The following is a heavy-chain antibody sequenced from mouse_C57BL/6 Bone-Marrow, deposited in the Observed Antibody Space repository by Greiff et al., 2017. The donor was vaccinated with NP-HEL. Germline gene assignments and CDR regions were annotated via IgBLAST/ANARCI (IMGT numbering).Heavy chain of an antibody. CDR2: ISDGGSYT. D-gene: IGHD1-1*01. J-gene: IGHJ2*01. CDR3: ARDQYYYGSPYYFDY. V-gene: IGHV5-4*01. CDR1: GFTFSSYA. Sequence: EVMLVESGGGLVKPGGSLKLSCAASGFTFSSYAMSWVRQTPEKRLEWVATISDGGSYTYYPDNVKGRFTISRDNAKNNLYLQMSHLKSEDTAMYYCARDQYYYGSPYYFDYWGQGTTLTVSS.